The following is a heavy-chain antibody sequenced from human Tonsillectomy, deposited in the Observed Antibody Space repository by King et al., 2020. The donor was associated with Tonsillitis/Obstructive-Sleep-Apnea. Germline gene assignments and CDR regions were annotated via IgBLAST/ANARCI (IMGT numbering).Heavy chain of an antibody. J-gene: IGHJ3*02. D-gene: IGHD6-6*01. CDR2: ISSSSSVI. V-gene: IGHV3-21*01. CDR1: GFTFSSYS. Sequence: VKLVESGGGLVKPGGSLRLSCAASGFTFSSYSMNWVRQAPGKGLEWVSSISSSSSVIYYADPVKDRFTISRDNAKNSLYLQMNSLRAEDTAVYYCAGRRRNFDAFDIWGQGTMVTVSS. CDR3: AGRRRNFDAFDI.